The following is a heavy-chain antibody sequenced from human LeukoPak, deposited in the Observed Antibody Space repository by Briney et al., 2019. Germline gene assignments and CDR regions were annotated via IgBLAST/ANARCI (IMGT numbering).Heavy chain of an antibody. CDR3: ARRSAGYDY. D-gene: IGHD3-22*01. CDR1: GVSVSTST. J-gene: IGHJ4*02. V-gene: IGHV3-64*01. Sequence: PGGSLRLSCAASGVSVSTSTMPWVRQTPGKGLECVSALSSNGYNTYYANSVRDRFTISRDSSKNTLYLQMDSLRPEDMAVYYCARRSAGYDYWGQGTLVTVSS. CDR2: LSSNGYNT.